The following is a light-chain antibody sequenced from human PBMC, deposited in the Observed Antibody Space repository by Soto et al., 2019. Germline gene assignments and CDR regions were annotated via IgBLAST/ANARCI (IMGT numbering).Light chain of an antibody. CDR1: QSISSY. CDR3: QQSYSTLLT. Sequence: DIQMTQSPSSLSASVGDRVTITCRASQSISSYLNWYQQKPGKAPKLLIYAASSLQSGVPSRFSGSGSGTDFTLTINSLQPEDFAIYYCQQSYSTLLTFGQGTKVEIK. J-gene: IGKJ1*01. CDR2: AAS. V-gene: IGKV1-39*01.